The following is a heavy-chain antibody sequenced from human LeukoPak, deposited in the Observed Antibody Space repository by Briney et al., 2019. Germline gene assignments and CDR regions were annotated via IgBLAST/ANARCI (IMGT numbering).Heavy chain of an antibody. CDR2: ISAKTGNT. Sequence: ASVKVSCKASGYTFNNYGVSWVRQAPGQGLEWMGWISAKTGNTNYAQKVQGRVTMTTDTSTTTAYMELRSLGSDDTAVYYCARGSYPYSHGMDVWGQGTTVTVSS. D-gene: IGHD1-26*01. CDR1: GYTFNNYG. V-gene: IGHV1-18*01. CDR3: ARGSYPYSHGMDV. J-gene: IGHJ6*02.